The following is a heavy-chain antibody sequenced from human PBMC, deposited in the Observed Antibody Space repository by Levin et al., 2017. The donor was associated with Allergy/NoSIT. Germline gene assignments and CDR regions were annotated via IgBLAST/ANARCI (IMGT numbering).Heavy chain of an antibody. J-gene: IGHJ4*02. CDR3: ARGVTIFGGYRKGFDY. V-gene: IGHV1-2*02. CDR1: GYTFTGYY. Sequence: GESLKISCKASGYTFTGYYMHWVRQAPGQGLEWMGWINPNSGGTNYAQKFQGRVTMTRDTSISTAYMELSRLRSDDTAVYYCARGVTIFGGYRKGFDYWGQGPLVTVSS. D-gene: IGHD3-3*01. CDR2: INPNSGGT.